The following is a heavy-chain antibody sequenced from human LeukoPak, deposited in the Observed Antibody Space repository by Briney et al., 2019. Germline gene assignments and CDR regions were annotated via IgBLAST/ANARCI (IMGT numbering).Heavy chain of an antibody. D-gene: IGHD3-16*01. CDR1: GFTFSSYS. CDR3: ARSLVPRLYYFDY. J-gene: IGHJ4*02. Sequence: PGGSLRLSCAASGFTFSSYSMNWVRQAPGKGLEWVSYISSSSSTIYYADSVKGRFTISRDNAKNSLYLQMNSLRAEDTAVYYCARSLVPRLYYFDYWGQGTLVTVSS. V-gene: IGHV3-48*01. CDR2: ISSSSSTI.